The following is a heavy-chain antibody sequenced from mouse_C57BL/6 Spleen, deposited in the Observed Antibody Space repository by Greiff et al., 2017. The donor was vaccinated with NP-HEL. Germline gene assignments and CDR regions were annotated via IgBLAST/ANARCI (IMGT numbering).Heavy chain of an antibody. D-gene: IGHD1-1*01. Sequence: EVKVVESGGGLVKPGGSLKLSCAASGFTFSSYTMSWVRQTPEKRLEWVATISGGGGKTYYQDSVQGRFSMSRDNAKNTLYLEMSSLRSEATAVYHCARHTIYYDGSIYLCAARDYWGQGTSVTVSS. J-gene: IGHJ4*01. CDR3: ARHTIYYDGSIYLCAARDY. V-gene: IGHV5-9*04. CDR1: GFTFSSYT. CDR2: ISGGGGKT.